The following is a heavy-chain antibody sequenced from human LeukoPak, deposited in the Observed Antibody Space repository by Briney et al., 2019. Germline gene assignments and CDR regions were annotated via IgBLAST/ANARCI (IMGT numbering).Heavy chain of an antibody. CDR3: ARRDIVVVVSASDY. J-gene: IGHJ4*02. CDR2: ITASGDST. CDR1: GFTFSNHV. Sequence: GGSLRLSCAASGFTFSNHVMIWVRQAPGKGLEWVSGITASGDSTYYADSVEGRFTMSRDNSKNTVYLQMNSLRVDDTAVYYCARRDIVVVVSASDYWGQGTLVTVSS. D-gene: IGHD2-15*01. V-gene: IGHV3-23*01.